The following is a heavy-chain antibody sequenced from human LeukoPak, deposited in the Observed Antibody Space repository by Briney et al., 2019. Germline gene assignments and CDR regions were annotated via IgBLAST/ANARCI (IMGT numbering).Heavy chain of an antibody. Sequence: SETLSLTCTVSGGSISSYYWSWIRQPPGKGLEWIGYIYYSGSTNYNPSLKSRVTISVDTSKNQFSLKLSSVTAADTAVYYCASLPVGAAVGSRPFDYWGQGTLVTVSS. CDR3: ASLPVGAAVGSRPFDY. D-gene: IGHD6-13*01. J-gene: IGHJ4*02. V-gene: IGHV4-59*08. CDR2: IYYSGST. CDR1: GGSISSYY.